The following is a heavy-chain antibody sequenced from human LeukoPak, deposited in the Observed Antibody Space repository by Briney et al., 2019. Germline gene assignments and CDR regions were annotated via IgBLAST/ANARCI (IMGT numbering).Heavy chain of an antibody. D-gene: IGHD5-12*01. Sequence: GESLKISCKGSGYSFTNYWVAWVRQMPGKGLEWMGIIYPGHSDTRYSPSFQGQVTISADESITTAYLQWGSLKASDTAVYCCARTPGSTDYRGYQYWYFDLWGRGTLVTVSS. CDR1: GYSFTNYW. V-gene: IGHV5-51*01. J-gene: IGHJ2*01. CDR2: IYPGHSDT. CDR3: ARTPGSTDYRGYQYWYFDL.